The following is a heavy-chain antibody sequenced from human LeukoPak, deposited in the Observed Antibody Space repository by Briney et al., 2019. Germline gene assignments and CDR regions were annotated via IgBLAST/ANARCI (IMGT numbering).Heavy chain of an antibody. V-gene: IGHV4-38-2*01. CDR3: GRLSTGFYHKYYFDY. CDR1: GYSISSGYY. J-gene: IGHJ4*02. D-gene: IGHD3-9*01. Sequence: PSETLSLTCAGSGYSISSGYYWGWIRQPPGKGLEWIGSIYHSGSTYYNPPLKSRVTISVDTSKNQLSLKLSSVTAADTAVYYCGRLSTGFYHKYYFDYWGQGTLVTVSS. CDR2: IYHSGST.